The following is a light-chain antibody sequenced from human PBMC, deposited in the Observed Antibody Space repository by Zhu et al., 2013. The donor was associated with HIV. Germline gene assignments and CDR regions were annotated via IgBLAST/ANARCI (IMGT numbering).Light chain of an antibody. J-gene: IGKJ2*01. Sequence: VLTQSPGTLSLSQGERATLSCRASQSVSSTFLAWYQQKLGQAPRLLMYETSTRAAGIPARFTGSGSGTDFTLAISSLQAEDVAVYYCQQFRSTPYTFGQGTRLEIK. CDR1: QSVSSTF. CDR2: ETS. V-gene: IGKV3-20*01. CDR3: QQFRSTPYT.